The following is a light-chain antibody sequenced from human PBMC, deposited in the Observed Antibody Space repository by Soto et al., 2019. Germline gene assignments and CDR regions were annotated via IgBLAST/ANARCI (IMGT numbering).Light chain of an antibody. CDR3: QHVNNYPHT. CDR1: QTISSW. Sequence: SAFTLSASVADRVTITCRASQTISSWLAWYQQKPGKAPKLLIYEASSLESGVPSRFSGSGSGTEFTLTISSLQPEDFATYFCQHVNNYPHTFGGGTKV. J-gene: IGKJ4*01. V-gene: IGKV1-5*01. CDR2: EAS.